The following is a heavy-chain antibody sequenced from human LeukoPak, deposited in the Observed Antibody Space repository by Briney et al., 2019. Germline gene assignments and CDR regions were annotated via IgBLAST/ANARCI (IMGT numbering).Heavy chain of an antibody. CDR3: ARGAGYSSSWYAYYYYGMDV. J-gene: IGHJ6*02. CDR2: IIPILGIA. Sequence: GASVKVSCKASGGTFSSYAISWVRQAPGQGLEWMGRIIPILGIANYAQKFQGRVTITADKSTSTAYMELSSLGSEDTAVYYCARGAGYSSSWYAYYYYGMDVWGQGTTVTVSS. V-gene: IGHV1-69*04. D-gene: IGHD6-13*01. CDR1: GGTFSSYA.